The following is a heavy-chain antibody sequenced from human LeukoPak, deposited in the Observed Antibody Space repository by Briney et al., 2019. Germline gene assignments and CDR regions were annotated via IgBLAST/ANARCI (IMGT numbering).Heavy chain of an antibody. D-gene: IGHD3-10*01. J-gene: IGHJ3*02. V-gene: IGHV4-4*02. CDR3: ARDGTSYYGSGSSRSVHAFDI. CDR1: GGSISSSNW. Sequence: SGTLSLTCAVSGGSISSSNWWSWVRQPPGKGLEWIGEIYHSGSTNYNPSLKSRVTISVDKSKNQFSLKLSSVTAADTAVYYGARDGTSYYGSGSSRSVHAFDIWGQGTMVTVSS. CDR2: IYHSGST.